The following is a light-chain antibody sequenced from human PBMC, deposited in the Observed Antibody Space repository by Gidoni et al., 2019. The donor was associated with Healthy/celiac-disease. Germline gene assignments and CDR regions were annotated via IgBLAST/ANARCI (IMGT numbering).Light chain of an antibody. V-gene: IGLV1-40*01. CDR2: GNS. J-gene: IGLJ2*01. Sequence: QSVLTQPPSVSAAPGQRVTISCTGSSSNIGAGYDVHWYQQLPGTAPKLLIYGNSNRPSGVPDRFSGSKSGTSASLAITGLQAEDEADYYCQSYDSSLRGRVFGGGTKLTVL. CDR3: QSYDSSLRGRV. CDR1: SSNIGAGYD.